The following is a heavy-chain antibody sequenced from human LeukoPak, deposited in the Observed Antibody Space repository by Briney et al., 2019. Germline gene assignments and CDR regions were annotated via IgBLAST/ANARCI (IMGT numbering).Heavy chain of an antibody. CDR2: ISSNGGSA. D-gene: IGHD6-13*01. Sequence: GGSLRLSCSASGFTFSNYSIQWVRQAPGKGLEYVSAISSNGGSAYYADSVKGRFTISRDNSKNTLYLQMSSLRAEDTAVYYCLRDSAVGFLRGDYWGQGTLVTVSS. V-gene: IGHV3-64D*09. CDR3: LRDSAVGFLRGDY. CDR1: GFTFSNYS. J-gene: IGHJ4*02.